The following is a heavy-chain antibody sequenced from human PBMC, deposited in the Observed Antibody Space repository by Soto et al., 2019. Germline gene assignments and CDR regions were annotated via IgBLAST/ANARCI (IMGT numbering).Heavy chain of an antibody. Sequence: GGSLRLSCAASGFAFDDYAIHWGRQDPGKGLERVSGISLNNGSISYADSVNGRFTISRDNAKNSLYLQMNSLRAEDTALYYCAKDIYRYSSSWSRYYYYYYMDVWGKGTTVTVSS. CDR2: ISLNNGSI. CDR1: GFAFDDYA. D-gene: IGHD6-13*01. CDR3: AKDIYRYSSSWSRYYYYYYMDV. J-gene: IGHJ6*03. V-gene: IGHV3-9*01.